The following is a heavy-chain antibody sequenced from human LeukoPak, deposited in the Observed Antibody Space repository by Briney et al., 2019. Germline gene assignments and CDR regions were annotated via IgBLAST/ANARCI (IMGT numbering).Heavy chain of an antibody. D-gene: IGHD2-2*01. Sequence: GRSLRLSCAASGFTFSSYGMHWVRQAPGKGLEWVAFIRYDGSNKYYADSVKGRFTISRDNSKNTLYLQMNSLRAEDTAVYYCAKDSVVPVGWDYYYYYMDVWGKGTTVTVSS. V-gene: IGHV3-30*02. CDR1: GFTFSSYG. J-gene: IGHJ6*03. CDR3: AKDSVVPVGWDYYYYYMDV. CDR2: IRYDGSNK.